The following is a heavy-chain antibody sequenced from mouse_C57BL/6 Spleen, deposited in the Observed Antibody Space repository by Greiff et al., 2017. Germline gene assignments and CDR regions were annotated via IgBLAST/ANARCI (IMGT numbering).Heavy chain of an antibody. CDR1: GYTFTSYW. CDR3: ARVGDGYYERYFDV. CDR2: IHPNSGST. V-gene: IGHV1-64*01. D-gene: IGHD2-3*01. Sequence: QVQLQQPGAELVKPGASVKLSCKASGYTFTSYWMHWVKQRPGQGLEWIGMIHPNSGSTNYNEKFKSKATLTVDKSSSTAYMQLSSLTSEDSAVYYCARVGDGYYERYFDVWGTGTTVTVSS. J-gene: IGHJ1*03.